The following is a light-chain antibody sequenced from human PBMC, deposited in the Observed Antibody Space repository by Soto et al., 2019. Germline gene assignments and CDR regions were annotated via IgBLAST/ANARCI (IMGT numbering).Light chain of an antibody. J-gene: IGKJ3*01. CDR2: DAS. Sequence: EIQMTQSPSAVSASVGDRVTMTCRASQDINNRLAWYQQKPGKAPKILISDASSVQSGVPSRFSGSGSGTDFSLTISSLHPEDFATYYCHQAHSFPFTFGPGTKVEIK. CDR3: HQAHSFPFT. CDR1: QDINNR. V-gene: IGKV1-12*01.